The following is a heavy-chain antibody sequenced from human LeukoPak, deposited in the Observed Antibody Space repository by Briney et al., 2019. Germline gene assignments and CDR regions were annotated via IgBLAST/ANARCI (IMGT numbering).Heavy chain of an antibody. J-gene: IGHJ6*02. Sequence: PGGSLRLSCAASGFTVSSNYMSWVRQAPGKGLEWVSVIYSGGSTYYADSVKGRFTISRDNSKNTLYLQMNSLRAEDTAVYYCASPYYSSSPRYGMDVWGQGTTVTVSS. CDR2: IYSGGST. CDR1: GFTVSSNY. CDR3: ASPYYSSSPRYGMDV. V-gene: IGHV3-66*01. D-gene: IGHD6-13*01.